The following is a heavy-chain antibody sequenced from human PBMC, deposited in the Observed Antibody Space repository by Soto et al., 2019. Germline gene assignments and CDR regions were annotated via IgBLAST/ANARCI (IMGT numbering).Heavy chain of an antibody. Sequence: ASGKVSCKASGYTFTGYYMHWVRQAPGQGLEWMGGFDPEDGETIYAQKFQGRVTMTEDTSTDTAYMELSSLRSEDTAVYYCAAYCSGGSCYYRGVNYYYMDVWGKGTTVNVSS. J-gene: IGHJ6*03. CDR2: FDPEDGET. CDR3: AAYCSGGSCYYRGVNYYYMDV. V-gene: IGHV1-24*01. D-gene: IGHD2-15*01. CDR1: GYTFTGYY.